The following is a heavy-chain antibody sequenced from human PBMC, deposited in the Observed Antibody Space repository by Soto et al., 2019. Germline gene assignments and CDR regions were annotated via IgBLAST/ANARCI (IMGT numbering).Heavy chain of an antibody. D-gene: IGHD2-8*01. CDR2: ISYDGSNK. CDR3: AREYYRLGSAFDI. Sequence: PGGSLRLSCAASGFTFGSYGMHWVRQAPGKGLEWVAVISYDGSNKYYADSVKGRFTISRDNSKNTLYLQMNSLRAEDTAVYYCAREYYRLGSAFDIWGQGTMVTVSS. V-gene: IGHV3-30*03. J-gene: IGHJ3*02. CDR1: GFTFGSYG.